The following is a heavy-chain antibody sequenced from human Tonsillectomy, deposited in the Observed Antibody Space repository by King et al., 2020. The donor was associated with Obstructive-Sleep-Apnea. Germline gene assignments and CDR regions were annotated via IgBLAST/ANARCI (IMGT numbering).Heavy chain of an antibody. Sequence: QLQESGPGLVKPSETLSLTCTVSGGSISSYYWSWIRQPPGKGLEWIGYIYYSGSTNYNPSLKSRVTISIDTSKNQFSLKLSSVTAAETAVYYCGRGDRYYYGMDVWGQGTTVTVSS. CDR1: GGSISSYY. V-gene: IGHV4-59*01. J-gene: IGHJ6*02. CDR2: IYYSGST. CDR3: GRGDRYYYGMDV.